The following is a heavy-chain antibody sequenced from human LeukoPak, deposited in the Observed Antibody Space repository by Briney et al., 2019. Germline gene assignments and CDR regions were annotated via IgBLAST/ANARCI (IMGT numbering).Heavy chain of an antibody. CDR3: AKDVGKWESLHFFDY. Sequence: GGSLRLSCLTSGSTLSTNAMSWVRQAPGKGLEWISGISGSGASTYYADSVKGRFTISRDDSRNTLYLQMNSLRGDDTAVYYCAKDVGKWESLHFFDYWGQGTLVTVSS. CDR2: ISGSGAST. CDR1: GSTLSTNA. D-gene: IGHD1-26*01. V-gene: IGHV3-23*01. J-gene: IGHJ4*02.